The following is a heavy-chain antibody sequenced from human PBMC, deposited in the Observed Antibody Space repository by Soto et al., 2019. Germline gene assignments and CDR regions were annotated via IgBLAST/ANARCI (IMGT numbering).Heavy chain of an antibody. CDR3: ARGSSIAGLYYGMDV. V-gene: IGHV4-31*03. J-gene: IGHJ6*02. CDR2: NYYSGIT. CDR1: GGSISSVGYY. D-gene: IGHD6-6*01. Sequence: TLSLTCTFSGGSISSVGYYWTWIRQHPGKGLEWIGYNYYSGITYYNPSLKSRVTISLDTSKNQFSLKLSSVTAADTAVYYCARGSSIAGLYYGMDVWGQGTTVS.